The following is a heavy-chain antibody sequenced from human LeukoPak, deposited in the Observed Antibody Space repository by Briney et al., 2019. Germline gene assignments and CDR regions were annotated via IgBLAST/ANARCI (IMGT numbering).Heavy chain of an antibody. CDR1: GFTFSHFG. CDR2: IHNDGTFG. V-gene: IGHV3-33*03. D-gene: IGHD3-16*01. Sequence: GGSLRLSCTASGFTFSHFGMQWVRQAQGKGLEWVAVIHNDGTFGQYADSVNGRFTISKDNSQNILYLEMNSLRDDDTAVYYCAKEGVPFRGYLDVWGKGTTVTVS. CDR3: AKEGVPFRGYLDV. J-gene: IGHJ6*03.